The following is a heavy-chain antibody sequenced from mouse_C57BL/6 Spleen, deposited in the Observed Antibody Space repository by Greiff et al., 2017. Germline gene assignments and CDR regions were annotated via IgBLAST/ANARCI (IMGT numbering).Heavy chain of an antibody. CDR1: GFTFSDYY. CDR3: ARPGYDGGMDY. V-gene: IGHV5-12*01. J-gene: IGHJ4*01. Sequence: DVHLVESGGGLVQPGGSLKLSCAASGFTFSDYYMYWVRQTPEKRLEWVAYISNGGGSTYYPDTVKGRFTISRDNAKNTLYLQMSRLKSEDTAMYYCARPGYDGGMDYWGQGTSVTVSS. CDR2: ISNGGGST. D-gene: IGHD2-2*01.